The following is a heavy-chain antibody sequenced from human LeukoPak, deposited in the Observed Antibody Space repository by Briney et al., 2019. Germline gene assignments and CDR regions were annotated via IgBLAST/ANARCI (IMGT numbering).Heavy chain of an antibody. CDR3: ARDNRALGVPAAQGVFDY. CDR2: IYYSGST. D-gene: IGHD2-2*01. Sequence: SETLSLTCTVSGGSISDSTYYWGWIRQPPGKGLEWIGTIYYSGSTSYNPSLRSRVTISVDTSKNQFSLKLSSVTAADTAVYYCARDNRALGVPAAQGVFDYWGQGTLVTVSS. CDR1: GGSISDSTYY. J-gene: IGHJ4*02. V-gene: IGHV4-39*07.